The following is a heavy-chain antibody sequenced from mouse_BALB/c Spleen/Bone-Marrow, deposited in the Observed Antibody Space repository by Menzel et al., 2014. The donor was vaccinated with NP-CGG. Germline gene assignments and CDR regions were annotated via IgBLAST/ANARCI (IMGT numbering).Heavy chain of an antibody. Sequence: EVQLVESGGGLVKPGGSLKLSCAASGFTFSSYAMSWVRQTPEKRLEWVATISSGGSYTYYPDSVEGRFTISRDNAKNTLYLQMSSLRSEDTAMYYCARHREVRPFAYWGQGTLVTVSA. V-gene: IGHV5-9-3*01. J-gene: IGHJ3*01. CDR3: ARHREVRPFAY. CDR1: GFTFSSYA. D-gene: IGHD2-14*01. CDR2: ISSGGSYT.